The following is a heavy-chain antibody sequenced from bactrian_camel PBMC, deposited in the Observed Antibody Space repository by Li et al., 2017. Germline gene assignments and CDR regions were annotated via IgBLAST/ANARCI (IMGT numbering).Heavy chain of an antibody. J-gene: IGHJ4*01. D-gene: IGHD4*01. Sequence: DVQLVESGGGLVQPGGSLRLSCAASGFTFSTYDMSWVRQAPGKGLEWVSAINSGGGSTYYADSVKGRFTISRDSAKNTLYLQMNSLKSEDTALYYCAKDLFTDYARWGQGTQVTVS. V-gene: IGHV3S40*01. CDR1: GFTFSTYD. CDR3: AKDLFTDYAR. CDR2: INSGGGST.